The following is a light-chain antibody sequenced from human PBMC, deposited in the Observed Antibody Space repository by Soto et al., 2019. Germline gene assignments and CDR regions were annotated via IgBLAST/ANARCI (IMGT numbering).Light chain of an antibody. Sequence: DIVLTQSPGTLSLSPGERATLTCRASQSISSIYLAWYQQKPVQAPRLLIYGASSRATGIPDRFSGRGSGTDFTLTISRLEPEDFAVYYCQQYANSRTFGQGTRLEIK. CDR2: GAS. CDR3: QQYANSRT. J-gene: IGKJ1*01. CDR1: QSISSIY. V-gene: IGKV3-20*01.